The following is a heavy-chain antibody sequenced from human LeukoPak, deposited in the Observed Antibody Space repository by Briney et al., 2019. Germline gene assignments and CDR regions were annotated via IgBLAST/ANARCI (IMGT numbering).Heavy chain of an antibody. CDR2: ISGSSSYI. CDR1: GFTFSIYN. J-gene: IGHJ3*02. CDR3: ARDLYGDYGFDI. D-gene: IGHD4-17*01. V-gene: IGHV3-21*01. Sequence: GGSLRLSCAASGFTFSIYNTNWVRQAPGKGLEWVSSISGSSSYIYYADSVKGRFTISRDNARNSLSLQMNSLRAEDTAVYYCARDLYGDYGFDIWGQGTMVTVSS.